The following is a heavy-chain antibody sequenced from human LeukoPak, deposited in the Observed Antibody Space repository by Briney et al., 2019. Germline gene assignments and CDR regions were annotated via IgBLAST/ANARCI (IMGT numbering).Heavy chain of an antibody. D-gene: IGHD1-26*01. CDR2: INSDGSST. CDR1: GLTFSSYW. J-gene: IGHJ3*02. V-gene: IGHV3-74*01. Sequence: GGSLRLSCAASGLTFSSYWMHWVRQAPGRGLVWVSRINSDGSSTSYADSVKGRFTISRDNAKNTLYLQMNSLRAEDTAVYYCARVEGGSYYDLLNAFDIWGQGTMVTVSS. CDR3: ARVEGGSYYDLLNAFDI.